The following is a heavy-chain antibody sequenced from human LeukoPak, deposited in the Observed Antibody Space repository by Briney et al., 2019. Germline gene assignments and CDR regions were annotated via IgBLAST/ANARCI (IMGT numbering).Heavy chain of an antibody. Sequence: ASVKVSCKASGYTFTSYGISWVRQAPGQGLEWMGGIIPIFGTANYAQKFQGRVTITADESTSTAYMELSSLRSEDTAVYYCARAETHSSGWYVGYWGQGTLVTVSS. CDR3: ARAETHSSGWYVGY. D-gene: IGHD6-19*01. V-gene: IGHV1-69*13. CDR1: GYTFTSYG. J-gene: IGHJ4*02. CDR2: IIPIFGTA.